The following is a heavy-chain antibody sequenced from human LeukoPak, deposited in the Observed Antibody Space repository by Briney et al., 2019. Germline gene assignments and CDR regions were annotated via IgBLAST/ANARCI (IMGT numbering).Heavy chain of an antibody. CDR1: GFRGLSSFSSFA. CDR2: LWSADKNR. D-gene: IGHD6-6*01. CDR3: AKRGSYSSSFTSTFDY. V-gene: IGHV3-33*08. J-gene: IGHJ4*02. Sequence: GGSLRLSCEASGFRGLSSFSSFAMHWVRQAPGKGLEWVAVLWSADKNRYHADSVKGRFSISRDNPKNTLYLQMNSLRAEDTAVYYCAKRGSYSSSFTSTFDYWGQGTLVTVSS.